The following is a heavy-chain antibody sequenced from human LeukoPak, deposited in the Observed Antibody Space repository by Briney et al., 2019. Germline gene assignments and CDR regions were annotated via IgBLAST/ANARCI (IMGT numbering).Heavy chain of an antibody. CDR3: ARAAGSLTTYNWFDP. J-gene: IGHJ5*02. CDR2: INHSGST. CDR1: GGSFSGYY. V-gene: IGHV4-34*01. Sequence: PSETLSLTCAVYGGSFSGYYWSWIRQPPGKGLEWIGEINHSGSTNYNPSPKSRVTISVDTSKNQFSLKLSSVTAADTAVYYCARAAGSLTTYNWFDPWGQGTLVTVSS. D-gene: IGHD1-14*01.